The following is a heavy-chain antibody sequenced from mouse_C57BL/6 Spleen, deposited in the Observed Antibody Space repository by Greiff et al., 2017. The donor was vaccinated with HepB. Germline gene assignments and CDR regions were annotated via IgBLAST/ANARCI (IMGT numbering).Heavy chain of an antibody. V-gene: IGHV1-42*01. CDR2: INPSTGGT. Sequence: VQLQQSGPELVKPGASVKISCKASGYSFTGYYMNWVKQSPEKSLEWIGEINPSTGGTTYNQKFKAKATLTVDKSSSTAYMQLKSLTSEDSAVYCCARGIYYGNYADYWGQGTTLTVSS. CDR3: ARGIYYGNYADY. J-gene: IGHJ2*01. D-gene: IGHD2-1*01. CDR1: GYSFTGYY.